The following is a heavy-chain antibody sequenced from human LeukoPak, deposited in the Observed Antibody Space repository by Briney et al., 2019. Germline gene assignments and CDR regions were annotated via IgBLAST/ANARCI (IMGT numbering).Heavy chain of an antibody. Sequence: KASETLSLTCAVSGGSISSGGYSWSWIRQPPGKGLEWIGYIYHSGSTYYNPSLKSRVIISVDRSKNQFSLKLSSVTAADTAVYYCARTDTTMVRGRRVASAFDIWGQGTMVTVSS. CDR3: ARTDTTMVRGRRVASAFDI. J-gene: IGHJ3*02. V-gene: IGHV4-30-2*01. CDR1: GGSISSGGYS. D-gene: IGHD3-10*01. CDR2: IYHSGST.